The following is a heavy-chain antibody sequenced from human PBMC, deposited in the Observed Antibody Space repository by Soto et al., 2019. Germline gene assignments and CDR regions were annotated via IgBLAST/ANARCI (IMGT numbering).Heavy chain of an antibody. CDR1: GFTFTNYA. Sequence: GGSLRLSCAASGFTFTNYAMSWVRQAPGKGLEWVSLIRNVGGSTYYADSVKGRFTISRDDSKYMVFLQMNSLRDEDTAIYFCVKGGWLDDWAQGTLVTVSS. V-gene: IGHV3-23*01. CDR3: VKGGWLDD. J-gene: IGHJ5*02. CDR2: IRNVGGST.